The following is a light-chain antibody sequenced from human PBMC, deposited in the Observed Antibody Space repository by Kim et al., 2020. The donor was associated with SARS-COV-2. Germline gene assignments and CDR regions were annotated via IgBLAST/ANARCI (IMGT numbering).Light chain of an antibody. CDR2: GVS. V-gene: IGKV3-20*01. CDR1: ESLSSSC. J-gene: IGKJ5*01. Sequence: LSPGETATLSCRPSESLSSSCLAWYQHRPGQAPRLLIYGVSNRATGIPDRFSGSGSGTDFALTISRVHPEDFAVYYCQQYGTSPLFGQGTRLEIK. CDR3: QQYGTSPL.